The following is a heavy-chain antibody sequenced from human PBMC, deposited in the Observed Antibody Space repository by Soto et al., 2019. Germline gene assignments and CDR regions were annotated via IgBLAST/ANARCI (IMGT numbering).Heavy chain of an antibody. Sequence: GGSLRLSCAASGFTFSSYGMHWVRQAPGKGLEWVAVISYDGSNKYYADSVKGRFTISRDNSKNTLYLQMNSLRAEDTAVYYCAKLGIQLWLQDYFDYWGQGTLVTVSS. J-gene: IGHJ4*02. D-gene: IGHD5-18*01. V-gene: IGHV3-30*18. CDR3: AKLGIQLWLQDYFDY. CDR1: GFTFSSYG. CDR2: ISYDGSNK.